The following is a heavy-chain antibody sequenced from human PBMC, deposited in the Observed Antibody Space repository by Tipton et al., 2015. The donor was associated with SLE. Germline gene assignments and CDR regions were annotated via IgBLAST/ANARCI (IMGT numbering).Heavy chain of an antibody. CDR1: GFPFTSYA. CDR3: AKKMVRGLIMPSPFDY. V-gene: IGHV3-23*01. Sequence: GSLRLSCAASGFPFTSYAMTWVRQAPGKGLEWVSSITNDGSTTFYADSVRGRFTISRDNSKNTLFLQMNSLRAEDTAVYYCAKKMVRGLIMPSPFDYWGQGTLVTVSS. CDR2: ITNDGSTT. J-gene: IGHJ4*02. D-gene: IGHD3-10*01.